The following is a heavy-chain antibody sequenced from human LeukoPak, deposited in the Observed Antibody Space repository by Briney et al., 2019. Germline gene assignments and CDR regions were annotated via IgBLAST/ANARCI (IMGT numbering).Heavy chain of an antibody. D-gene: IGHD3-22*01. CDR1: GGSFSGYY. Sequence: PSETLSLTCAVYGGSFSGYYWSWIRQPPGKGLEWIGYIYHSGSTYYNPSLKSRVTISVDRSKNQSSLKLSSVTAAGTAVYYCARGITYYYDSSGYQRGYWFDPWGQGTLVTVSS. V-gene: IGHV4-34*01. CDR2: IYHSGST. J-gene: IGHJ5*02. CDR3: ARGITYYYDSSGYQRGYWFDP.